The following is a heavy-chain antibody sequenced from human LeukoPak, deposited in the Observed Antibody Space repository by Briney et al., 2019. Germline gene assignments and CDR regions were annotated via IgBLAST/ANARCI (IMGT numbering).Heavy chain of an antibody. V-gene: IGHV3-33*01. D-gene: IGHD1-1*01. J-gene: IGHJ5*02. CDR2: IWYDGSNK. Sequence: GRSLRLSCAASGFTFSNHGMHGVRQAPGKGLGWVARIWYDGSNKEYAESVKGRFTISRDNSKHTLYLQMNSQRDEDTAVYYCARDQGTSTTAPKRKGRFDPWGQGTLVTVSS. CDR3: ARDQGTSTTAPKRKGRFDP. CDR1: GFTFSNHG.